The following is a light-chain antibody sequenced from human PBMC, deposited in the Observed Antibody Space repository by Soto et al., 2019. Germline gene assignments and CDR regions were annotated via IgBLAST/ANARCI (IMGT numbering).Light chain of an antibody. CDR2: KAS. J-gene: IGKJ1*01. CDR1: QSISSW. CDR3: QQYNSYSRA. Sequence: DIQMTQSPSTLSASVGDRITITCRASQSISSWLAWYQQKPGKAPKLLIYKASSLKSGVPSRFRGSGSGTEFTLTISSLQSDDFETYYCQQYNSYSRALGQGTKVDIK. V-gene: IGKV1-5*03.